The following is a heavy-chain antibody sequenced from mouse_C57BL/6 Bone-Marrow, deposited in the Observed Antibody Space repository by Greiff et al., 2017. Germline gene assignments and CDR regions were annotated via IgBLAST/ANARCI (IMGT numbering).Heavy chain of an antibody. J-gene: IGHJ4*01. CDR2: LSIGNGYT. D-gene: IGHD1-1*01. CDR1: GYTFTSYG. CDR3: AREIYYYGSNDASDY. Sequence: VQLKESGAELVRPGSSVKMSCKTSGYTFTSYGINWVKQRPGQGLEWIGYLSIGNGYTEYNEKFQGKATLTSDTSSSTAYMQLSSLTSEDAAIYFCAREIYYYGSNDASDYWGQGTSVTVSS. V-gene: IGHV1-58*01.